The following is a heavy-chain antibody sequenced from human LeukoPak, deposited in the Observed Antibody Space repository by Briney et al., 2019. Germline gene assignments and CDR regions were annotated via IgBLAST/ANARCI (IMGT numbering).Heavy chain of an antibody. CDR3: AKVHTNIVVVPAANYFDY. D-gene: IGHD2-2*01. CDR1: GFTFSSYA. CDR2: ISGSGGST. J-gene: IGHJ4*02. V-gene: IGHV3-23*01. Sequence: QPGGSLRLSCAASGFTFSSYAMSWVRQAPGKGLEWVSAISGSGGSTYYADSVKGRFTISRDNSKNTLYLQMNSLRAEDTAVYYCAKVHTNIVVVPAANYFDYWGQGTLVTVSS.